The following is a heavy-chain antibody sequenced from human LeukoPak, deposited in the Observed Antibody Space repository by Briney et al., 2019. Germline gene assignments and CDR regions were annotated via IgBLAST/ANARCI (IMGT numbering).Heavy chain of an antibody. CDR3: ARRGRYSDWLPPGNWFDP. CDR2: IYPGDSDT. D-gene: IGHD3-9*01. CDR1: GYNFTNYW. V-gene: IGHV5-51*01. J-gene: IGHJ5*02. Sequence: EESLKISCKGSGYNFTNYWIGWVRQMPGKGLEWMGIIYPGDSDTKYSPSFQGQVTISADKSISTAYLQWSSLKASDTAIYYCARRGRYSDWLPPGNWFDPWGQGTLVTVSS.